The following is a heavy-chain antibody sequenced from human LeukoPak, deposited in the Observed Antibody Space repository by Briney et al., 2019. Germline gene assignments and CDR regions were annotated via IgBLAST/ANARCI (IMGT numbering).Heavy chain of an antibody. J-gene: IGHJ1*01. CDR2: IRYDGSNK. V-gene: IGHV3-30*02. Sequence: GGSLRLSCAASGFTFSSYGMHWVRQAPGKGLEWVAFIRYDGSNKCYADSVKGRFTISRDNSKNTLYLQMNSLRAEGTAVYYCARSSSSWYSEYFQHWGQGTLVTVSS. CDR1: GFTFSSYG. D-gene: IGHD6-13*01. CDR3: ARSSSSWYSEYFQH.